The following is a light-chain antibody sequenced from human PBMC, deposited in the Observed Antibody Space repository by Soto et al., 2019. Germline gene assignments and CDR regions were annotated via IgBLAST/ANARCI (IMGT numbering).Light chain of an antibody. J-gene: IGKJ5*01. CDR1: QDIGNY. CDR3: QKYKSGLIT. V-gene: IGKV1-27*01. CDR2: GAY. Sequence: DVQMTQSPSSLSASVGDRVTLTCQASQDIGNYLAWYQQKPGKVPKLLIYGAYTLQSGVPSRFSGSGAGTDFTLTISSLQPEDVAIYYCQKYKSGLITFGQGTRLEIK.